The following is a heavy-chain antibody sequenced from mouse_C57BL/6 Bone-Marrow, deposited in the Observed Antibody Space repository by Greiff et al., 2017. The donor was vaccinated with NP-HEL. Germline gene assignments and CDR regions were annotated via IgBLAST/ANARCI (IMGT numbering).Heavy chain of an antibody. CDR1: GYTFTDYY. Sequence: VQLQESGAELVRPGASVKLSCKASGYTFTDYYINWVKQRPGQGLEWIARIYPGSGNTYYNEKFKGKATLTAEKSSSTAYMQLSSLTSEDSAVYFCASGLRGFADWGQGTLVTVSA. CDR3: ASGLRGFAD. V-gene: IGHV1-76*01. J-gene: IGHJ3*01. D-gene: IGHD3-1*01. CDR2: IYPGSGNT.